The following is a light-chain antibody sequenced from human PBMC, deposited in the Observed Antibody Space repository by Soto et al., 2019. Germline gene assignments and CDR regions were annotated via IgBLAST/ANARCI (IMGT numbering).Light chain of an antibody. CDR1: QSVSSSY. J-gene: IGKJ1*01. Sequence: EIVLTQSPGTLSLSPGERATLSCRASQSVSSSYLAWYQQKPGQAPRLLIYGASSRATGIPGRFSGSGSGTDFTLTISRLEPEDFAVYYCHHRAFGQGTKV. V-gene: IGKV3-20*01. CDR2: GAS. CDR3: HHRA.